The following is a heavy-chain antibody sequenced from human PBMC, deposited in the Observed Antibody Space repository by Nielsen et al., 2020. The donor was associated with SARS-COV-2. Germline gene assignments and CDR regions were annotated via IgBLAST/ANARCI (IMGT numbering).Heavy chain of an antibody. V-gene: IGHV3-53*01. J-gene: IGHJ3*02. CDR2: IYSGGST. CDR3: ASGDYYDSSGYPDAFDI. Sequence: GESLKISCAASGFTVSSNYMSWVRQAPGKGLEWVSVIYSGGSTYYADSVKGRFTISRDNSKNTLYLQMNSLRAEDTAVYYCASGDYYDSSGYPDAFDIWGQGTMVTVSS. D-gene: IGHD3-22*01. CDR1: GFTVSSNY.